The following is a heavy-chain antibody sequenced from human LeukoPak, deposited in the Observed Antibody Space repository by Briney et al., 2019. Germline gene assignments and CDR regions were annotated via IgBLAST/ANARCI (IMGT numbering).Heavy chain of an antibody. CDR3: ARGPYSYDSSGAFDI. V-gene: IGHV4-61*02. D-gene: IGHD3-22*01. CDR2: ISSSGST. Sequence: PSQTLSLTCTVSGDSISSGDYYWSWIRQPAGKGLEWIGRISSSGSTNYNPSLKSRVTISVDTSKNQFSLKLSSVTAADTAVYFCARGPYSYDSSGAFDIRGQGTMVTVSS. CDR1: GDSISSGDYY. J-gene: IGHJ3*02.